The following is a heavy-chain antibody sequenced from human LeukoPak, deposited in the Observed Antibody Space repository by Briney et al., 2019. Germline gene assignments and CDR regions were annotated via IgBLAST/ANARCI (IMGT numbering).Heavy chain of an antibody. D-gene: IGHD2-21*02. CDR2: IYYSGST. Sequence: RPSETLSLTCTVSGASISNYYWSWIRQPPGKGLEWIGYIYYSGSTNYNPSLKSRVTISVDTSKNQFSLKLSSLTAADTAVYYCARQGVVTDFDYWGQGTLVTVSS. CDR3: ARQGVVTDFDY. V-gene: IGHV4-59*08. CDR1: GASISNYY. J-gene: IGHJ4*02.